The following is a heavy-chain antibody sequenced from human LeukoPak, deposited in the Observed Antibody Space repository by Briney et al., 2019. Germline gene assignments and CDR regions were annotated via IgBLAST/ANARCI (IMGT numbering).Heavy chain of an antibody. J-gene: IGHJ4*02. CDR1: GFTFSSYA. D-gene: IGHD7-27*01. V-gene: IGHV3-30-3*01. Sequence: GGSLRLSCAASGFTFSSYAMHWVRQAPGKGLEWVAVISYDGSNKYYADSVKGRFTISRDNSKNTLYLQMNSLRAEDTAVYYCASQGPTGDLYYFDYWGQGTLVTVSS. CDR3: ASQGPTGDLYYFDY. CDR2: ISYDGSNK.